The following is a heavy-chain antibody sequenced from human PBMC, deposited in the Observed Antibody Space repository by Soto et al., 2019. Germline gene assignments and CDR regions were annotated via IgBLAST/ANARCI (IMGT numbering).Heavy chain of an antibody. D-gene: IGHD2-15*01. CDR2: IYYSGST. Sequence: QLQLQESGPGLVKPSETLSLTCTVSGGSISSSSYYWGWIRQPPGKGLEWIGSIYYSGSTYYNPSLKGRVTISVDTSKNQFSLKLGSVTAADTAVYYCARVCGDGLVVVVAATGNFAYWGQGTLVTVSS. V-gene: IGHV4-39*01. J-gene: IGHJ4*02. CDR1: GGSISSSSYY. CDR3: ARVCGDGLVVVVAATGNFAY.